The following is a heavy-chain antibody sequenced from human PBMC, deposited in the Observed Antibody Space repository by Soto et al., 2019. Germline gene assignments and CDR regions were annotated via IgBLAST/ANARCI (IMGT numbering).Heavy chain of an antibody. J-gene: IGHJ3*02. CDR3: ARSPPYYFDSSGYSRPVPFNI. Sequence: SETLSLSCTVSGGSISSGGYYWSWIRQHPGKGLEWIGYIYYSGSTYYNPSLKSRVTISVDTSKNQFSLKLSSVTAADTAVYYCARSPPYYFDSSGYSRPVPFNIWGQGTMDTGSS. D-gene: IGHD3-22*01. CDR2: IYYSGST. CDR1: GGSISSGGYY. V-gene: IGHV4-31*03.